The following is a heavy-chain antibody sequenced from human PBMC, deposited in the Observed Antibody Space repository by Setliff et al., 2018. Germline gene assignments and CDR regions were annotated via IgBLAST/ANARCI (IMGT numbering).Heavy chain of an antibody. CDR2: IYYTGIT. CDR1: GGSISSGGFY. D-gene: IGHD3-16*01. V-gene: IGHV4-39*02. CDR3: VRDVGDGYGVDAYAGAGFDI. Sequence: PSETLSLTCSVSGGSISSGGFYWSWIRQSAGKGLEWIGNIYYTGITYYNPSLKSRVTISVDTSKKHFSLNLTSVTAADTAVYYCVRDVGDGYGVDAYAGAGFDIWGQGTVVTVSS. J-gene: IGHJ3*02.